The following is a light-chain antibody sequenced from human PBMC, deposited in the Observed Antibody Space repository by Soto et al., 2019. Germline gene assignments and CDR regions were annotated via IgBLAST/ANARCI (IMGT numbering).Light chain of an antibody. Sequence: QSVLTQPPSVSGAPGQRVTISCTGSTSNIGAGYAVHWYQQLPGTAPKLLIYGDNNRPSGVPDRFSGSKSGTSVSLAIIGLQAQDEAEYYCQSYDTRVRGSLVFGGGTKLTVL. CDR1: TSNIGAGYA. V-gene: IGLV1-40*01. CDR2: GDN. CDR3: QSYDTRVRGSLV. J-gene: IGLJ2*01.